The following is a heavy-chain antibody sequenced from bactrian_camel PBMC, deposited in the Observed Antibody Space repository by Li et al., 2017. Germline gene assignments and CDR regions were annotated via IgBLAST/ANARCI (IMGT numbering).Heavy chain of an antibody. Sequence: VQLVESGGGLAQPGGSLRASCAASGFTFSSYFMGWVRQTPGKGLEWVSGVDSSGSRTYYADSVKGRFNVSRDNAKNMVYLQMNSLKPEDTAMYYCAARVGLRVCSLATMEQIEYRYWGQGTQVTVS. V-gene: IGHV3S40*01. J-gene: IGHJ4*01. D-gene: IGHD4*01. CDR1: GFTFSSYF. CDR3: AARVGLRVCSLATMEQIEYRY. CDR2: VDSSGSRT.